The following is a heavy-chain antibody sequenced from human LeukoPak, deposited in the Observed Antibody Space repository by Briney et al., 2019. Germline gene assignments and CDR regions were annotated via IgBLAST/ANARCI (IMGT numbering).Heavy chain of an antibody. J-gene: IGHJ4*02. CDR2: ISYDGSNK. CDR1: EFSFSRYG. D-gene: IGHD3-22*01. V-gene: IGHV3-30*03. CDR3: ARVRARYYDSSGHFDY. Sequence: GGSLRLSCEASEFSFSRYGMHWVRQAPGKGLEWVAVISYDGSNKYYADSVKGRFTISRDNSKNTLYLQMNSLRAEDTAVYYCARVRARYYDSSGHFDYWGQGTLVTVSS.